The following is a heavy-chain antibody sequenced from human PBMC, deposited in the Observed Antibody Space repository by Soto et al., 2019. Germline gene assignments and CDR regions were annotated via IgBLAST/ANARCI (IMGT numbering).Heavy chain of an antibody. CDR1: GFTFSSYA. CDR2: ISYDGSNK. D-gene: IGHD4-4*01. J-gene: IGHJ6*02. CDR3: ARLHSNYPNYYYGMDV. Sequence: GGSLRLSCAASGFTFSSYAMYWVRQAPGKELEWVAVISYDGSNKYYADSVKGRFTISRDNSKNTLYLQMNSLRAEDTAVYYCARLHSNYPNYYYGMDVWGRGTTVTVSS. V-gene: IGHV3-30-3*01.